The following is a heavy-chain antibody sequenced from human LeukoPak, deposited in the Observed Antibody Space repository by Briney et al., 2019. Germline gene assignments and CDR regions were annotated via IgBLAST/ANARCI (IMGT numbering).Heavy chain of an antibody. CDR3: ARDRLLGAFDI. CDR1: GYTFISYG. Sequence: ASVKVSCKASGYTFISYGVTWVRQAPGQGLEWMGWISPYNGDTKYAQKVQGRVTMTTDTSTRTVYMELRSLRSDDTAMYYCARDRLLGAFDIWGQGTMVTVSS. V-gene: IGHV1-18*01. J-gene: IGHJ3*02. CDR2: ISPYNGDT. D-gene: IGHD2-15*01.